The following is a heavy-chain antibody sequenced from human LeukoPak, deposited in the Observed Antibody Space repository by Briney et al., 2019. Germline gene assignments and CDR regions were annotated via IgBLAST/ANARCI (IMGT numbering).Heavy chain of an antibody. Sequence: GGSLRLSCAAPGFTFSDYYMSWIRQAPAKGLKWVSYFRRSSSYTNYADSVKGRFTISRDNSNNSLYLQRTSLRGDDTAVYYCARTGGHDCSDSSFYFDYWGQGALVTVSS. CDR2: FRRSSSYT. D-gene: IGHD2-15*01. V-gene: IGHV3-11*06. CDR3: ARTGGHDCSDSSFYFDY. CDR1: GFTFSDYY. J-gene: IGHJ4*02.